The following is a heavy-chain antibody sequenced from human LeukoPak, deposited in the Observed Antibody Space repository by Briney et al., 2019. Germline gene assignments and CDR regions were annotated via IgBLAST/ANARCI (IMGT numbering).Heavy chain of an antibody. J-gene: IGHJ4*02. CDR2: IYNSGST. D-gene: IGHD1-7*01. CDR1: GGSISSGGYY. Sequence: SQTLSLTCTVSGGSISSGGYYWSWIRQPPGKGLEWIGYIYNSGSTNYNPSLKSRVTISVDTSKNQFSLELSSVTAADTAVYYCARQGRRRLQLLYWGQGTLVTVSS. V-gene: IGHV4-61*09. CDR3: ARQGRRRLQLLY.